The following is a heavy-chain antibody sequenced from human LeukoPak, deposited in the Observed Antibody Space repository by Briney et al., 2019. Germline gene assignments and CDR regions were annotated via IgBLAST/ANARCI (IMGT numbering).Heavy chain of an antibody. CDR3: AIGDWNYVF. J-gene: IGHJ4*02. Sequence: PGGSLRLSCAASGFTFSSYAMSWVRQAPGKGLEWVSTIIGSGASTYYADSVKGRFAVSRDNSKNTLYLQMNSLRAEDTAVYYCAIGDWNYVFWGQGTLVTVSS. CDR1: GFTFSSYA. V-gene: IGHV3-23*01. CDR2: IIGSGAST. D-gene: IGHD1-7*01.